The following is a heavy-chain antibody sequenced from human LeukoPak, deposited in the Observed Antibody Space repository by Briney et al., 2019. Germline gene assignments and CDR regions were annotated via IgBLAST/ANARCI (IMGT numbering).Heavy chain of an antibody. D-gene: IGHD3-10*01. V-gene: IGHV3-48*04. CDR2: ISSSGSTI. J-gene: IGHJ4*02. Sequence: GGSLRLSCAASGFTFSSYSMNWVRQAPGKGLEWVSYISSSGSTIYYADSVKGRFTISRDNAKNSLYLQMNSLRAEDTAVYYCARVEDYYGSGSHIDYWGQGTLVTVSS. CDR1: GFTFSSYS. CDR3: ARVEDYYGSGSHIDY.